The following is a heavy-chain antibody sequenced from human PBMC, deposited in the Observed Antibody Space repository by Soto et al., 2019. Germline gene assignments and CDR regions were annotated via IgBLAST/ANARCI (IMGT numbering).Heavy chain of an antibody. CDR2: VSFDAINK. J-gene: IGHJ4*02. CDR3: AKLPNWGGDCYFDC. CDR1: GFAFSSYG. V-gene: IGHV3-30*02. Sequence: QVQLVESGGGVVQPGGSLRLSCATSGFAFSSYGMHWVRQAPGKGLEWVAVVSFDAINKYYADSVKGRFTISRDNSKGMVYLQMNSLRPDDTAVYYCAKLPNWGGDCYFDCWGQGTRVTVSS. D-gene: IGHD2-21*02.